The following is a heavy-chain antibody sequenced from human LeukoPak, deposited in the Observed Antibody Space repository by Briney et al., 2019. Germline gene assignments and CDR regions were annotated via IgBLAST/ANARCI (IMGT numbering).Heavy chain of an antibody. CDR1: GFTFISYG. J-gene: IGHJ4*02. D-gene: IGHD3-3*01. CDR3: AKDGVGYPYYFDY. V-gene: IGHV3-30*18. CDR2: ISYGGDNK. Sequence: PGGSLRLSCAASGFTFISYGMHWVRQAPGKGLEWVAVISYGGDNKYYVDSVKGRFTISRDNSKNTLYLQMNSLRAEDTAVYYCAKDGVGYPYYFDYWSQGTLVTVSS.